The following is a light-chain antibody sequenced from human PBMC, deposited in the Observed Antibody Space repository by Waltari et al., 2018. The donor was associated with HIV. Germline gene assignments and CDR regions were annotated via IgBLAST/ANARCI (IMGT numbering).Light chain of an antibody. CDR2: DAS. Sequence: DIQMTQSPSSLYASVGDRVTITCQASQDISNYLNWYQQKPGKAPKLLIYDASNLEKGVPSRFSGSGSGTDFTFTISSLQPEDIATYYCQQYDNLPITFGQGTRLEIK. J-gene: IGKJ5*01. CDR3: QQYDNLPIT. CDR1: QDISNY. V-gene: IGKV1-33*01.